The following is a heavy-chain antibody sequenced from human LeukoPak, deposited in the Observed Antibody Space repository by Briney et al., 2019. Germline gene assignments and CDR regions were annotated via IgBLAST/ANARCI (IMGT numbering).Heavy chain of an antibody. CDR1: GFTFSSYA. V-gene: IGHV3-30-3*01. J-gene: IGHJ4*02. CDR2: ISYDGSNK. Sequence: PGGSLRLSCAASGFTFSSYAMHWVRQAPGKGLEWVAVISYDGSNKYYADSVKGRFTISRDNSKNTLYLQMNSLRAEDTAVYYCARVFTQGDYYDSNVGFDYWGQGTLVTVSS. CDR3: ARVFTQGDYYDSNVGFDY. D-gene: IGHD3-22*01.